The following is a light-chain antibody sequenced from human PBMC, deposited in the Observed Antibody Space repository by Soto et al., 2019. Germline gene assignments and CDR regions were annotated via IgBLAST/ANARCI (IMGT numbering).Light chain of an antibody. Sequence: DIQMTQSPSTLSASVGDRVTITCRASQSISSWLAWYQQKPGKAPNLLIYKAPSLESGVPSRFSGSGSGTEFTLTISSLQPDDFATYYCQQYNSYSGTFGQGTKLEIK. CDR2: KAP. V-gene: IGKV1-5*03. CDR3: QQYNSYSGT. CDR1: QSISSW. J-gene: IGKJ2*01.